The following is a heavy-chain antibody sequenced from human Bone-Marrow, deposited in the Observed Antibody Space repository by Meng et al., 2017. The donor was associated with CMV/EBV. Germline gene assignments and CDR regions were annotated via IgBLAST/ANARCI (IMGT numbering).Heavy chain of an antibody. CDR2: INPNSGGT. V-gene: IGHV1-2*02. CDR1: GDSFSSYA. Sequence: VKVSCKASGDSFSSYAISWVRQAPGQGLEWMGWINPNSGGTNYAQKFQGRVTMTRDTSISTAYMELSRLRSDDTAVYYCARTTALDYWGQGTLVTVSS. J-gene: IGHJ4*02. D-gene: IGHD4-17*01. CDR3: ARTTALDY.